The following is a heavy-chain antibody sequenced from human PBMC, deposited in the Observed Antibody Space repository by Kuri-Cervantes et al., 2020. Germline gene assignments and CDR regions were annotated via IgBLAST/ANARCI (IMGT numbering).Heavy chain of an antibody. CDR2: VKTDGRER. CDR3: SRDEE. CDR1: GFTFSNYW. V-gene: IGHV3-7*03. Sequence: GGSLRLSCLASGFTFSNYWMSWVRQAPGKGLEWVANVKTDGRERYYVDSVRGRFTISRDFAKNSLYLQMNNLRVEDTAMYYCSRDEEWGQGTLVTVSS. J-gene: IGHJ4*02.